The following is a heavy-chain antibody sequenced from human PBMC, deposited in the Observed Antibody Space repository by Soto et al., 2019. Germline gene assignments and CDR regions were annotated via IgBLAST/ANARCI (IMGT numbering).Heavy chain of an antibody. CDR3: AKDYFFDSSGKGVRNWFDP. CDR2: ISGSGGGT. J-gene: IGHJ5*02. V-gene: IGHV3-23*01. Sequence: GGSLRLSCAASGSSFSSYGMNWVRQAPGKGLEWVSGISGSGGGTYYADSVKGRFTISRDNSKNTLYLQMNSLRAEDTAVYYCAKDYFFDSSGKGVRNWFDPWGRGTLVTVSS. D-gene: IGHD3-22*01. CDR1: GSSFSSYG.